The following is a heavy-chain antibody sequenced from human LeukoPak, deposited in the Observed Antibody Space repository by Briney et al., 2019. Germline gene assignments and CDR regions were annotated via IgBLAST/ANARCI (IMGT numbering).Heavy chain of an antibody. J-gene: IGHJ4*02. V-gene: IGHV3-21*01. CDR2: ISSSSSYI. Sequence: GGSLRLSCAASGFTFSSYAMNWVRQAPGKGLEWVSSISSSSSYIYYADSVKGRFAISRDNAKNSLFLQMNSLRAEDTAVYYCARALNPHRYPFYFDYWGRGTLVTVSS. CDR1: GFTFSSYA. D-gene: IGHD2-15*01. CDR3: ARALNPHRYPFYFDY.